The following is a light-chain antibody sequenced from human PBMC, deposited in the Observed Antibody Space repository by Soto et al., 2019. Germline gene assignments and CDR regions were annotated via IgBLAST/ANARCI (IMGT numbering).Light chain of an antibody. CDR3: QQYGTAPRT. J-gene: IGKJ1*01. V-gene: IGKV3-20*01. Sequence: EIVLTQSPGTLSLSPGERATLSCRASQSVRSSYLAWYQQKLGQAPRLLIYGVSNRATGIPDRFSGSGSGTDLNLTISRLESEDFAVYYCQQYGTAPRTFGQGTKVEIK. CDR2: GVS. CDR1: QSVRSSY.